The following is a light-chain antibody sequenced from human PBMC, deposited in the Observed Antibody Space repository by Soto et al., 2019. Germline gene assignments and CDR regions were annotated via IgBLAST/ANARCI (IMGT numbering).Light chain of an antibody. CDR2: LGS. CDR1: QSLLHSNGYNY. J-gene: IGKJ5*01. Sequence: DIVMTQSPLSLPVTPGEPAYISCRYSQSLLHSNGYNYLDWYLQKPGQSPHLLIYLGSNRDSGVPARFSGSGSGTDFALKISRVEAEDVGVYYCMQGTHWPITFGQGTRLEI. CDR3: MQGTHWPIT. V-gene: IGKV2-28*01.